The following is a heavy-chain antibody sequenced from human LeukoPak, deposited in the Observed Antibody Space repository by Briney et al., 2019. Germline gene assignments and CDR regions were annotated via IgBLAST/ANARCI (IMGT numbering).Heavy chain of an antibody. Sequence: SETLSLTCTVSGYSISSGYYWGWIRQPPGKGLEWIGSIYHSGSTYYNPSLKSRVTISVDTSKNQFSLKLSSVTAADTAVYYCARERGFLEWLHYYMDVWGKGTTVTVSS. CDR3: ARERGFLEWLHYYMDV. CDR1: GYSISSGYY. CDR2: IYHSGST. V-gene: IGHV4-38-2*02. J-gene: IGHJ6*03. D-gene: IGHD3-3*01.